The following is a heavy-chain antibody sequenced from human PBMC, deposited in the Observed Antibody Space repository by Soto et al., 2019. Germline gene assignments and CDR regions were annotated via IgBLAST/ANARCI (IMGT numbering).Heavy chain of an antibody. CDR3: AVQPPDFWSGYYNDY. Sequence: GASVKVSCKASGFTFTSSAVQWVRQARGQRLEWIGWIVVGSGNTNYAQKFQERVTITRDMSTSTAYMELSSLRSEDTAVYYCAVQPPDFWSGYYNDYWGQGTLVTVSS. J-gene: IGHJ4*02. CDR1: GFTFTSSA. V-gene: IGHV1-58*01. D-gene: IGHD3-3*01. CDR2: IVVGSGNT.